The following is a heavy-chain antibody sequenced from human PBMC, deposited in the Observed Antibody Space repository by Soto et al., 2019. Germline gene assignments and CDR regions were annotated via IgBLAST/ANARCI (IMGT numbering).Heavy chain of an antibody. CDR1: GGSISSYY. CDR3: ATSNGYSSSWYGVDAFDI. J-gene: IGHJ3*02. D-gene: IGHD6-13*01. V-gene: IGHV4-59*01. Sequence: SETLSLTGTVSGGSISSYYWSWIRQPPGKGLEWIGYIYYSGSTNYNPYLKSRVTISVDTSKNQFSLKLSSVTAADTAVYYCATSNGYSSSWYGVDAFDIWGQGTMVTVSS. CDR2: IYYSGST.